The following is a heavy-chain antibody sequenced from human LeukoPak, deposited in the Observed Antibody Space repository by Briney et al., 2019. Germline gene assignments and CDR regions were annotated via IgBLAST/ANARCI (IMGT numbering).Heavy chain of an antibody. V-gene: IGHV4-39*07. D-gene: IGHD5-18*01. J-gene: IGHJ4*02. CDR3: ARARGYSYAFDY. CDR1: GDSVTSTGYY. CDR2: MFYSGST. Sequence: SETLSLTCTVSGDSVTSTGYYRGWIRQPPGKGLEWIGSMFYSGSTYYNPSLKSRVTMSVDTSKNQFSLRLTSVTAADTAVYYCARARGYSYAFDYWDQGTLVTVSS.